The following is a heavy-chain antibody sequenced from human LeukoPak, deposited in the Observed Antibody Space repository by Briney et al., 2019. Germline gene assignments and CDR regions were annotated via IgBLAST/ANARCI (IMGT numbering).Heavy chain of an antibody. CDR1: GGSISSSNYY. D-gene: IGHD1-26*01. CDR2: FYFSGTT. Sequence: KTSETLSLTCTVSGGSISSSNYYWGWIRQPPGKGLEWIGNFYFSGTTYYNPSLKSRVTMSVDTSKRQVSLRLTSVTAADTAVYYCARAEPVGPLRVLDYWGQGTLVAVSS. CDR3: ARAEPVGPLRVLDY. J-gene: IGHJ4*02. V-gene: IGHV4-39*07.